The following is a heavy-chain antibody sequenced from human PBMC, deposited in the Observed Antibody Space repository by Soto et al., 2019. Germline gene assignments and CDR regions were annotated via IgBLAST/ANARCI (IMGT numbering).Heavy chain of an antibody. J-gene: IGHJ4*02. Sequence: GASVKVSCKAVGYTITSYYLHWVRQAPGQGLEWMGIINPGDGSTRYTQKCQGRVTMTRDTSTSTVYMELSSLRVEDTAVYYCARLAGHALDYWGQGTLVTVSS. V-gene: IGHV1-46*01. CDR3: ARLAGHALDY. CDR2: INPGDGST. CDR1: GYTITSYY.